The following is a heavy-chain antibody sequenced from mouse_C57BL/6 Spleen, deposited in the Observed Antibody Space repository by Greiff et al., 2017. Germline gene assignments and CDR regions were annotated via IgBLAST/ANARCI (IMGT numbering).Heavy chain of an antibody. Sequence: VQLQQSGAELARPGASVKLSCKASGYTFTSYGISWVKQRTGQGLEWIGEIYPRSGNTYYNEKFKGKATLTADKSSSTAYMELRSLTSEDSAVYFCARGGYDYPYFDYWGQGTTLTVSS. V-gene: IGHV1-81*01. CDR2: IYPRSGNT. D-gene: IGHD2-4*01. CDR1: GYTFTSYG. J-gene: IGHJ2*01. CDR3: ARGGYDYPYFDY.